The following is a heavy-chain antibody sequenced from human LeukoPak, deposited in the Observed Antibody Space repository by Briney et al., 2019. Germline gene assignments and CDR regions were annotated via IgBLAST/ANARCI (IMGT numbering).Heavy chain of an antibody. D-gene: IGHD3-16*01. CDR1: GFPFCSFS. Sequence: GGPGPSFAASGFPFCSFSIRLGRQGPGEGVGWVSAISGSGGSTYYADSVKGRFTISRDNSKNTLYLQMNSLRAEDTAVYYCAARKIGFGDYWGQGILVTVSS. J-gene: IGHJ4*02. CDR3: AARKIGFGDY. CDR2: ISGSGGST. V-gene: IGHV3-23*01.